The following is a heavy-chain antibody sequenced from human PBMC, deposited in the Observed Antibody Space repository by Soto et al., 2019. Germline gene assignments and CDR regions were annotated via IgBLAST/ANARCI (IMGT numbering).Heavy chain of an antibody. V-gene: IGHV4-39*01. CDR1: GGSISSSSYY. CDR2: IYYSGST. CDR3: ARWGDIVATIEDFYFDY. J-gene: IGHJ4*02. D-gene: IGHD5-12*01. Sequence: PSETLSLTCTVSGGSISSSSYYWGWIRQPPGKGLEWIGSIYYSGSTYYNPSLKSRVTISVDTSKNQFSLKLSSVTAADTAVYYCARWGDIVATIEDFYFDYWGQGTLVTVSS.